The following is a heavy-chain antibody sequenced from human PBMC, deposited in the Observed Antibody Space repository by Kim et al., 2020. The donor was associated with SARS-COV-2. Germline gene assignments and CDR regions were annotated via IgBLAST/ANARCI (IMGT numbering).Heavy chain of an antibody. Sequence: IASICLDGSTFYSPSLESRVTISVDPSRNQFSLKLISATAPDTAVYYCARTFYYDRTGDYYAGGNWFDPWGQGTLVTVSS. J-gene: IGHJ5*02. V-gene: IGHV4-39*01. CDR2: ICLDGST. CDR3: ARTFYYDRTGDYYAGGNWFDP. D-gene: IGHD3-22*01.